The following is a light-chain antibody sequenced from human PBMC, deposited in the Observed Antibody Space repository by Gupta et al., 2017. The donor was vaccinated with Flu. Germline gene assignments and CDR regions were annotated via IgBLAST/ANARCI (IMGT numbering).Light chain of an antibody. V-gene: IGLV2-14*04. CDR3: SSYTSSSTVV. CDR1: SSDIGGDTY. Sequence: ITISCTGTSSDIGGDTYVSWFQQHPGKAPKLMIFDVSKRPSGVSNRFSGSKSGNTASLTISGRQAEDEADYYCSSYTSSSTVVFGGGTKLTVL. J-gene: IGLJ2*01. CDR2: DVS.